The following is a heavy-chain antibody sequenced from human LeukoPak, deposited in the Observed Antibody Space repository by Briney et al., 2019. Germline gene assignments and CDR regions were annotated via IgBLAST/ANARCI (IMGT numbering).Heavy chain of an antibody. V-gene: IGHV4-38-2*01. CDR2: IYHSGST. CDR1: GYSISCGYY. J-gene: IGHJ4*02. CDR3: ASWDLRTYYLDY. D-gene: IGHD1-26*01. Sequence: SETLSLTCAVSGYSISCGYYWGWIRQPPGKGLEWIGSIYHSGSTYYNPSLKSRVTISVDTSKNQFSLKLSSVTAADTAVYYCASWDLRTYYLDYWGQGTLVTVSS.